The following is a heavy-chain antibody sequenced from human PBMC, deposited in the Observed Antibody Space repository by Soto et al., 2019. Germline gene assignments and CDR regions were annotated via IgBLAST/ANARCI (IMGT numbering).Heavy chain of an antibody. CDR3: ARDRRYCSVSSCSAGDAFDI. V-gene: IGHV4-30-2*02. CDR2: IYHSGST. Sequence: PSETLSLTCAVYGGSISSGGYSWSWIRQPPGKGLEWIGYIYHSGSTYYNPSLKSRVTISLDTSKNQFSLKLSSVTAADTAVYFCARDRRYCSVSSCSAGDAFDIWGQGTMVTVSS. J-gene: IGHJ3*02. CDR1: GGSISSGGYS. D-gene: IGHD2-15*01.